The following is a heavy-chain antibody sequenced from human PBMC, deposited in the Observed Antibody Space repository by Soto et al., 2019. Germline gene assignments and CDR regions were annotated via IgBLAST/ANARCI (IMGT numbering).Heavy chain of an antibody. J-gene: IGHJ4*02. CDR2: MNPDGSRR. CDR1: GFTCSSNW. CDR3: ARGGNAGSGQDDLYDY. V-gene: IGHV3-74*01. D-gene: IGHD3-10*01. Sequence: EVQLVESGGDLVQPGGSLRLSCEASGFTCSSNWMHWVRQAPGKGLVWVSRMNPDGSRREYADYVQGRFTISRDNAQNTLFLQMNSLRAEDTAVYYWARGGNAGSGQDDLYDYWGQGTLVTVSA.